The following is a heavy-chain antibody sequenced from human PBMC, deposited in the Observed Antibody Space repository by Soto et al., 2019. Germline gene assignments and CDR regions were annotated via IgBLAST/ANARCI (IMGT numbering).Heavy chain of an antibody. CDR1: GYTFTSYG. D-gene: IGHD6-19*01. J-gene: IGHJ4*02. Sequence: VASVKVSCKASGYTFTSYGISWVRQAPGQGLEWMGWISAYNSNTNYAQKLQGRVTMTTDTSTSTAYMELRSLRSDDTAVYYCARDSVAVAGKPFDYWGQGTLVTVSS. V-gene: IGHV1-18*04. CDR2: ISAYNSNT. CDR3: ARDSVAVAGKPFDY.